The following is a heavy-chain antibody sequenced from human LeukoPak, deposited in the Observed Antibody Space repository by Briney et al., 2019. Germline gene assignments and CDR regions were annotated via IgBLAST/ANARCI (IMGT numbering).Heavy chain of an antibody. D-gene: IGHD4-23*01. V-gene: IGHV4-59*01. J-gene: IGHJ2*01. CDR2: IYYSGST. CDR1: GGSISSYY. CDR3: ARRTVVTPAWYFDL. Sequence: KPSETLSLTCTVSGGSISSYYWSWIRQPPGKGLEWIGYIYYSGSTNYNPSLKSRVTISVDTSKNQFSLKLSSVTAADTAVYYCARRTVVTPAWYFDLWGRGTLVTVSS.